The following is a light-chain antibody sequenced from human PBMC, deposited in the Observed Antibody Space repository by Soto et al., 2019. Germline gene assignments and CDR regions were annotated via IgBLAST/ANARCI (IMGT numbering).Light chain of an antibody. V-gene: IGKV3-15*01. CDR3: QQYNNWWT. J-gene: IGKJ1*01. CDR2: GAS. CDR1: QSISNN. Sequence: EIVMTQSPATLSVSPGERATLSCRASQSISNNLAWYHQRPGQSPRLLIYGASTRATGITARFSGSGSGTEFTLTISRLQSVDFAVYYWQQYNNWWTFGQGTRVEIK.